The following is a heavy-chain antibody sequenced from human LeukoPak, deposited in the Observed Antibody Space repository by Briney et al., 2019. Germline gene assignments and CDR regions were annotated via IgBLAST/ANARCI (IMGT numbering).Heavy chain of an antibody. Sequence: GESLNISCKGSGYRFTNYWIGWVRQMPGKGLEWMGIIYPGDSDTRYSPSFQGQVTISADKSITTAYLQWSSLKASDTAMYYCARRGYCATTTCYRLFDYWGQGTLVTVSS. D-gene: IGHD2-2*01. V-gene: IGHV5-51*01. CDR3: ARRGYCATTTCYRLFDY. CDR2: IYPGDSDT. J-gene: IGHJ4*02. CDR1: GYRFTNYW.